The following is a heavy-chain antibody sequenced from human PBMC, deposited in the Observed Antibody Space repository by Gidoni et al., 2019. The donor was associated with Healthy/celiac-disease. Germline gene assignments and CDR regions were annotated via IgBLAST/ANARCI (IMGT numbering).Heavy chain of an antibody. D-gene: IGHD5-18*01. CDR2: IYYSGST. J-gene: IGHJ4*02. Sequence: SIYYSGSTYYNPSLKSRVTISVDTSKNQFSLKLSSVTAADTAVYYCASRVGARWSQLGNWGQGTLVTVSS. CDR3: ASRVGARWSQLGN. V-gene: IGHV4-39*01.